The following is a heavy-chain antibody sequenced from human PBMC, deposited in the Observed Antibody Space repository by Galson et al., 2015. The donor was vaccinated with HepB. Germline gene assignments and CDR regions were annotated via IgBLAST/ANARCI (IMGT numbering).Heavy chain of an antibody. Sequence: SLRLSCAASGFMISDYYMSWIRQAPGKGLELVSYISTSTTYTNYADSVKGRFTISRDNAKKSLYLQMSNLRAEETAVYYCAAYSSSSGLHYWGQGTLVTVSS. D-gene: IGHD6-6*01. CDR2: ISTSTTYT. J-gene: IGHJ4*02. CDR1: GFMISDYY. CDR3: AAYSSSSGLHY. V-gene: IGHV3-11*06.